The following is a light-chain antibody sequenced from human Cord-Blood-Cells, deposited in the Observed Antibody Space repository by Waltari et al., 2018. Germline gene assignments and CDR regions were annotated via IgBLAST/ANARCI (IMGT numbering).Light chain of an antibody. V-gene: IGKV3-11*01. CDR2: DAS. CDR1: QSVSSY. Sequence: DIVLTQSPATLSLSPADRATLSCRASQSVSSYLAWYQQKPGQAPRLLIYDASNRATGIPARFSGSGSGTDFTLTISSLEPEDFAVYYCQQRSNWPPTFGQGTKVEIK. J-gene: IGKJ1*01. CDR3: QQRSNWPPT.